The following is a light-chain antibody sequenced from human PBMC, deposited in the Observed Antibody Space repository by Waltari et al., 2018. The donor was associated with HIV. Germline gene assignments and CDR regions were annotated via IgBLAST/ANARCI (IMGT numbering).Light chain of an antibody. CDR3: QQYNNWWT. CDR2: DAA. Sequence: DIVMTQSQATLSVSPGERATLSPRSSQSVSSNLAWYQQKPVQAPRLLIYDAATRATGIPGRFSGSGAKTEFSLTISSLQSEDCALYCCQQYNNWWTFGQGTKVEIK. J-gene: IGKJ1*01. CDR1: QSVSSN. V-gene: IGKV3-15*01.